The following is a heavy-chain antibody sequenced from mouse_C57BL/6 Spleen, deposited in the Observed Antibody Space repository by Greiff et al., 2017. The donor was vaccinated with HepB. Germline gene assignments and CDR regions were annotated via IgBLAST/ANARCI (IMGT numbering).Heavy chain of an antibody. D-gene: IGHD2-2*01. CDR2: IYPGDGDT. V-gene: IGHV1-82*01. Sequence: QVQLKESGPELVKPGASVKISCKASGYAFSSSWMNWVKQRPGKGLEWIGRIYPGDGDTNYNGKFKGKATLTADKSSSTAYMQLSSLTSEDSAVYFCARSLMVTSYFDYWGQGTTLTVSS. CDR1: GYAFSSSW. J-gene: IGHJ2*01. CDR3: ARSLMVTSYFDY.